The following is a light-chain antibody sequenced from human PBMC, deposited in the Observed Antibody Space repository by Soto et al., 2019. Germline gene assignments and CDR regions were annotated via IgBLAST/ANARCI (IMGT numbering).Light chain of an antibody. CDR1: QKVSSY. CDR3: QQRSNWPT. J-gene: IGKJ5*01. V-gene: IGKV3-11*01. Sequence: EIVLTQSPATLSLSPGERATHSCRASQKVSSYLAWYQQKPGQAPRLLIYDASNRATGIPARFSGSGSGTDFTLTISSLEPEDFAVYYCQQRSNWPTFGQGTRLEIK. CDR2: DAS.